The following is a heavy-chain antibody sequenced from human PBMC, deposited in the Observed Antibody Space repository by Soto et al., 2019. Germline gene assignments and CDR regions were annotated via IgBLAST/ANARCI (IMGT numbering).Heavy chain of an antibody. CDR3: AKGWGWYSY. CDR1: GFTFSSYG. Sequence: QVQLVESGGGVVQPGRSLRLSCAASGFTFSSYGMHWVRQAPGKRLEWVAVISYDGRNKYYADSVKGRFTISRDNSKNTLYLQMNSLRAEDTAVYYCAKGWGWYSYWGQGTLVTVSS. D-gene: IGHD2-15*01. V-gene: IGHV3-30*18. J-gene: IGHJ4*02. CDR2: ISYDGRNK.